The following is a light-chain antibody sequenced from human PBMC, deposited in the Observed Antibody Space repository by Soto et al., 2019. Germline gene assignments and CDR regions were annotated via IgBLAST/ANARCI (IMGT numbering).Light chain of an antibody. CDR3: QQYGSSPLLT. CDR2: GAS. Sequence: EIVLTQSPGTLSLSPGEGATLSCRASQSVSSSYLAWYQQKPGQAPRLLIYGASSRATGIPDRFSGSGSGTAFTLTISRLGPEDFAVYYCQQYGSSPLLTFGGGTKVEIK. J-gene: IGKJ4*01. CDR1: QSVSSSY. V-gene: IGKV3-20*01.